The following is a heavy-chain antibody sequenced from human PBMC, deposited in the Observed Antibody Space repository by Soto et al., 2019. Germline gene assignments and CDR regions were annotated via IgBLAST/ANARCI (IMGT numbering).Heavy chain of an antibody. J-gene: IGHJ4*02. D-gene: IGHD3-3*01. Sequence: EVQLLESGGGLVQPGGSLRLSCAASGFTFSTYAMSWVRQAPGKGLEWVSAISGGGGSTYYADSVKGRFTISSDSAKNPLDLQRSTLGAEDTAVSYCAKDRDFWGGYYNYRGFDYWGRGTLFIVCS. V-gene: IGHV3-23*01. CDR2: ISGGGGST. CDR1: GFTFSTYA. CDR3: AKDRDFWGGYYNYRGFDY.